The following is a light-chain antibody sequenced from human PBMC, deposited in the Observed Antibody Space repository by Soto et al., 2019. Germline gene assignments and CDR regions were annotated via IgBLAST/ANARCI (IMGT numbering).Light chain of an antibody. J-gene: IGKJ1*01. CDR3: QQFYMGWT. Sequence: DIQMTQSPSTLSASVGDRVTITCRASQSVRGYLAWYQQQPGKAPRLLIYDVSNLESGVPSRFSAFGSGTELTLSISSLQPDDFGTYYCQQFYMGWTFGQGTRVDLK. V-gene: IGKV1-5*01. CDR1: QSVRGY. CDR2: DVS.